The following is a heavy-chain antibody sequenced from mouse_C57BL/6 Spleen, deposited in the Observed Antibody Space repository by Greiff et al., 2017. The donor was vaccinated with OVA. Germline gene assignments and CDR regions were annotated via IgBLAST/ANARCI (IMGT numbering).Heavy chain of an antibody. J-gene: IGHJ3*01. CDR2: IYPGSGST. Sequence: QVQLQQPGAELVKPGASVKMSCKASGYTFTSYWITWVKQRPGQGLEWIGDIYPGSGSTNYNEKFKSKATLTVDTSSSTAYMQLSSLTSEDSAVYYCARGEYYGSSYPWFAYWGQGTLVTVSA. CDR3: ARGEYYGSSYPWFAY. V-gene: IGHV1-55*01. D-gene: IGHD1-1*01. CDR1: GYTFTSYW.